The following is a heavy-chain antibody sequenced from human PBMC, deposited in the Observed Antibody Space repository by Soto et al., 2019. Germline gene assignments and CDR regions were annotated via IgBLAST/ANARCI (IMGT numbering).Heavy chain of an antibody. CDR1: GDSISSGYY. V-gene: IGHV4-38-2*01. J-gene: IGHJ5*02. D-gene: IGHD2-2*02. CDR3: ASGGQLYPSRFDP. CDR2: IYHSGTT. Sequence: PSETLSLTCAVSGDSISSGYYWAWIRQPPGKGLEWLASIYHSGTTNYNPSLRSRVTISLDTSRSKFSLRVSSVTAADTAVYYCASGGQLYPSRFDPWGQGTLVTVSS.